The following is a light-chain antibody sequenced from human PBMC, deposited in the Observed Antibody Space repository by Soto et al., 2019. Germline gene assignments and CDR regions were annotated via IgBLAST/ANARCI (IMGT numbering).Light chain of an antibody. CDR2: EVS. CDR3: TSYAGSNIPVV. Sequence: QSALTQPPSASGSPGQSVTISCTGTRSDVGGYNFVSWYQQHPGKAPKLMIYEVSKRPSGVPDRFSGSKSGNTASLTVSGLQADDEADYYCTSYAGSNIPVVFGGGTKLTVL. J-gene: IGLJ2*01. V-gene: IGLV2-8*01. CDR1: RSDVGGYNF.